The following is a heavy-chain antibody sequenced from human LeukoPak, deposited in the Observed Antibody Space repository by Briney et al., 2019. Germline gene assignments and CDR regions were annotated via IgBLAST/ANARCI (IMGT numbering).Heavy chain of an antibody. J-gene: IGHJ3*02. CDR1: RYTFTAYY. Sequence: ASVKVSCKASRYTFTAYYMHWLRQAPGQGPEWMGWINPDSGGTNYAQKFQGRVTMTRDTSISTAYMELSGLTSDDTAVYYCARDGNFDIWGQGTMVTVSS. CDR3: ARDGNFDI. CDR2: INPDSGGT. D-gene: IGHD4-23*01. V-gene: IGHV1-2*02.